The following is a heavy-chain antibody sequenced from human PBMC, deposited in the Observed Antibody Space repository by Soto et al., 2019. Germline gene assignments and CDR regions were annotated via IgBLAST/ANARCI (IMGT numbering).Heavy chain of an antibody. Sequence: PGGSLRLSCAASGFTFRDYYMSWVRQAPGKGLEWVSAISGSGDSTYYADSVKGRFTISRDNSKSMLYLQMNSLRAEDTAVYYCAKAYYYDNSGFPPRFDYWGQGTLVTVSS. CDR2: ISGSGDST. J-gene: IGHJ4*02. CDR1: GFTFRDYY. V-gene: IGHV3-23*01. CDR3: AKAYYYDNSGFPPRFDY. D-gene: IGHD3-22*01.